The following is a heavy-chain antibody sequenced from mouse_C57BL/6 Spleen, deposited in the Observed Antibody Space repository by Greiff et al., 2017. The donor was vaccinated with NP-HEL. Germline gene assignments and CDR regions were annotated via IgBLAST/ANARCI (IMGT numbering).Heavy chain of an antibody. CDR1: GFSFNTYA. CDR3: VRLYYDGSSYGDIDV. Sequence: EVKLMESGGGLVQPKGSLKLSCAASGFSFNTYAMNWVRQAPGKGLAWVARIRSKSNNYANYYADSVKDRFTISRDDSERMLYLQMNNLKTEDTAMYYCVRLYYDGSSYGDIDVWGTGTTVTVSS. V-gene: IGHV10-1*01. CDR2: IRSKSNNYAN. D-gene: IGHD1-1*01. J-gene: IGHJ1*03.